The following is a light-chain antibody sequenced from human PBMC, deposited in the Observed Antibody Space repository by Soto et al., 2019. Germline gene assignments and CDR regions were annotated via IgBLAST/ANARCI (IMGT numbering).Light chain of an antibody. CDR2: DVS. Sequence: QSALTQPRSVSGSPEQSVTISCTGTSSDVGGYNYVSWYQQHPGKAPKLMIYDVSKRPSGVPDRFSGSKSGNTASLTISGLQAEDEADYYCCSYAGSYTFEVFGTGTKLTVL. CDR1: SSDVGGYNY. CDR3: CSYAGSYTFEV. V-gene: IGLV2-11*01. J-gene: IGLJ1*01.